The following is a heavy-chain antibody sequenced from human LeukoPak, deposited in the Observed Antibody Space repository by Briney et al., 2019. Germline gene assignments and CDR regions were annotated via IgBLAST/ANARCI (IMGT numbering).Heavy chain of an antibody. CDR2: IYPGDSDT. Sequence: GESLKISCKGSGYSFTSYWIGWVRQMPGKGLEWMGIIYPGDSDTRYSPSFQGQVTISADKSINTVYLQWGNLKASDTAMYYCARHFYDTTTYYSSFDFWGQGTLVTVSS. CDR1: GYSFTSYW. V-gene: IGHV5-51*01. CDR3: ARHFYDTTTYYSSFDF. J-gene: IGHJ4*02. D-gene: IGHD2/OR15-2a*01.